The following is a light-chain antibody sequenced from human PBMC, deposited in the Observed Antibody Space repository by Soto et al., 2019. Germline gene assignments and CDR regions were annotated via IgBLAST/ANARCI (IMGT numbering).Light chain of an antibody. CDR2: GTS. CDR3: QQYESSPIT. CDR1: QSVTSN. V-gene: IGKV3D-15*01. J-gene: IGKJ5*01. Sequence: EIVMTPSPATLSVSPVERVTLSCRASQSVTSNLAWYQQKPGQAPRLLIYGTSIRATGIPDRFSGSGSETDFTLTVNRLEPEDFAVYYCQQYESSPITFGQGTRLEIK.